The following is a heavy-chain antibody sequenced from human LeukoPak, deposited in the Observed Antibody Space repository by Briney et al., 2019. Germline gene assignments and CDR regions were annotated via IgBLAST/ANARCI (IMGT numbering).Heavy chain of an antibody. Sequence: SETLSLTCAVSGGSINNGGYYWSWIRQHPGKGLEWIGYIYYSGSSYYNPSLRSRVTISVDTSKNHFSLKLSSVTAADTAVYYCARNRDGYNSFDYWGQGTLVTVSS. D-gene: IGHD5-24*01. CDR3: ARNRDGYNSFDY. CDR2: IYYSGSS. J-gene: IGHJ4*02. CDR1: GGSINNGGYY. V-gene: IGHV4-31*11.